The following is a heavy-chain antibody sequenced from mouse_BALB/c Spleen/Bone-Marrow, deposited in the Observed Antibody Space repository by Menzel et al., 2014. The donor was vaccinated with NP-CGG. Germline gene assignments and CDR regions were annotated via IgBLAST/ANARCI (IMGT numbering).Heavy chain of an antibody. CDR3: ARQYGNCFDY. Sequence: QVQLQQSGAELVRPGSSVKISCKASGYAFSSYWMNWVKQRPGQGLEWIGQIYPGDGDTNYNGKFKGKATLTADKSSSTAYMQLSSLTSEDSAVYFCARQYGNCFDYWGQGTTLTVSS. V-gene: IGHV1-80*01. D-gene: IGHD2-10*02. CDR1: GYAFSSYW. J-gene: IGHJ2*01. CDR2: IYPGDGDT.